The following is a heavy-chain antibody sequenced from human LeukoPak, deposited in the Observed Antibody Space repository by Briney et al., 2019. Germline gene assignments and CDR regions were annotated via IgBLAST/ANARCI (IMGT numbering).Heavy chain of an antibody. Sequence: GGSLRLSCAASGFTFSSYAMHWVRQAPGKGLEWVSAISGSGGSTYYADSVKGRFTISRDNSKNTLYLQMNSLRAEDTAVYYCANTPPYYDILTGSQGGYWGQGTLVTVSS. CDR3: ANTPPYYDILTGSQGGY. V-gene: IGHV3-23*01. J-gene: IGHJ4*02. CDR2: ISGSGGST. CDR1: GFTFSSYA. D-gene: IGHD3-9*01.